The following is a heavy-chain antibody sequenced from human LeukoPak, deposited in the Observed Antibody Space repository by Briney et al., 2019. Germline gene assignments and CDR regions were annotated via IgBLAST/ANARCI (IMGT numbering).Heavy chain of an antibody. CDR2: IYTSGST. V-gene: IGHV4-61*02. CDR1: GGSISSGSYY. D-gene: IGHD3-3*01. CDR3: ARDEGYYDFCFAH. J-gene: IGHJ5*02. Sequence: SQTLSLTCTVSGGSISSGSYYWSWLRQPAGTGLEWIGRIYTSGSTNYNPSLKSRVTISVDTSKNQFSLRLSSVTAADTAVYYCARDEGYYDFCFAHWGQGTLVTVSS.